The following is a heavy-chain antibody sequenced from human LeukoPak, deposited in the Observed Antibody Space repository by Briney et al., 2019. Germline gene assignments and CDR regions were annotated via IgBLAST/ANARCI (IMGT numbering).Heavy chain of an antibody. D-gene: IGHD6-19*01. CDR2: ISSSSYI. J-gene: IGHJ6*02. CDR1: GFTFSSYS. CDR3: ARDREGQWPIPYYYYGMDV. V-gene: IGHV3-21*01. Sequence: GGSLRLSCAASGFTFSSYSMNWVRQAPGKGLEWVSSISSSSYIYYADSVKGRFTISRDNAKNSLYLQMNSLRAEDTAVYYCARDREGQWPIPYYYYGMDVWGQGTTVTVSS.